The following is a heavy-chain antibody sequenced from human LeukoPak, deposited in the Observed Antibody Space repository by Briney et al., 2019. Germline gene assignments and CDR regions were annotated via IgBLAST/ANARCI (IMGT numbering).Heavy chain of an antibody. Sequence: GGSLRLSCAASGLTFSSYRMNWVRQAPGKGLEWVSSISSSSSYIYYADSVKGRFTISRDNAKNSLYLQMNSLKAEDTACYYGATLAVAGRDAFYIWGQGTMVTVSS. CDR3: ATLAVAGRDAFYI. J-gene: IGHJ3*02. V-gene: IGHV3-21*01. CDR1: GLTFSSYR. CDR2: ISSSSSYI. D-gene: IGHD6-19*01.